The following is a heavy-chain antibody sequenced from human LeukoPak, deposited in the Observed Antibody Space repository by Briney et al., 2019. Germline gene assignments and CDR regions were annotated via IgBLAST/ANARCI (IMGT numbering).Heavy chain of an antibody. D-gene: IGHD1-14*01. V-gene: IGHV3-23*01. CDR3: ARDRRGFRGTRYYYYGMDV. CDR2: ISGDGTET. Sequence: GGSLRLSCTASGLIFRNYAVTWVRQAPRKGLGWVSTISGDGTETFYADSVKGRFTISRDNSKNTLYLQMNSLRAEVTAVYYCARDRRGFRGTRYYYYGMDVWGQGTTVTVSS. J-gene: IGHJ6*02. CDR1: GLIFRNYA.